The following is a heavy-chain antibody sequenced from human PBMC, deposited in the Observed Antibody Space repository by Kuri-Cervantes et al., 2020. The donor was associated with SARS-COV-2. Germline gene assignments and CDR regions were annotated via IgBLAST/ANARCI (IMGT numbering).Heavy chain of an antibody. CDR3: AKSSSWYFDY. CDR1: GFTFSSYA. Sequence: GESLKISCAASGFTFSSYAMSWVRQAPGKGLEWVSAISGSGGSTYYADSVKGRFTISRDNSKNTLYLQTNSLRAEDTAVYYCAKSSSWYFDYWGQGTLVTVSS. CDR2: ISGSGGST. J-gene: IGHJ4*02. D-gene: IGHD6-13*01. V-gene: IGHV3-23*01.